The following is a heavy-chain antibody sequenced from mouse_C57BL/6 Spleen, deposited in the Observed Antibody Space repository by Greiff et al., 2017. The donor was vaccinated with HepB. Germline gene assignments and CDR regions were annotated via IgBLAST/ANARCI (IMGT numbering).Heavy chain of an antibody. CDR3: TRASYYYGSSLAWFAY. D-gene: IGHD1-1*01. V-gene: IGHV1-5*01. Sequence: EVKLMESGTVLARPGASVKMSCKTSGYTFTSYWMHWVKQRPGQGLEWIGAIYPGNSDTSYNQKFKGKAKLTAVTSASTAYMELSSLTNEDSAVYYCTRASYYYGSSLAWFAYWGQGTLVTVSA. CDR1: GYTFTSYW. CDR2: IYPGNSDT. J-gene: IGHJ3*01.